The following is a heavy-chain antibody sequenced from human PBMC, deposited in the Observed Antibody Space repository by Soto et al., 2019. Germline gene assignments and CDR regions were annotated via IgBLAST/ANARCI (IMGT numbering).Heavy chain of an antibody. D-gene: IGHD3-10*01. V-gene: IGHV1-58*01. CDR3: ATGGHWIGYYGMDV. CDR1: GFTFTSSA. Sequence: SVKVSCKASGFTFTSSAVQWVRQARGQRLEWIGWIVVGSGNTNYAQKFQERVTITRDMSTSTAYMELSSLRSEDTAVYYCATGGHWIGYYGMDVWGQGTTVTVPS. J-gene: IGHJ6*02. CDR2: IVVGSGNT.